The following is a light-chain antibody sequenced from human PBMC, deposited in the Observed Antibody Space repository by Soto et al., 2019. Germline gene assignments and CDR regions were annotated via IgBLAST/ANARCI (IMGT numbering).Light chain of an antibody. CDR1: QSVEHY. Sequence: EIVLTQSPATLSLSPGERATLSCRASQSVEHYLAWYQQKPGQAPRLLIYEASTRATGIPARFSGSGSGTDFTLTIGSLEPEDFAPYYCQHRRIWPLIFGGGTKEEIK. CDR2: EAS. CDR3: QHRRIWPLI. V-gene: IGKV3-11*01. J-gene: IGKJ4*01.